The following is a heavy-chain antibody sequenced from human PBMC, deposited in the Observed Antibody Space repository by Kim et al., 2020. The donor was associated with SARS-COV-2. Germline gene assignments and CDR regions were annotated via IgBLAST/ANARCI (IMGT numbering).Heavy chain of an antibody. J-gene: IGHJ6*02. Sequence: GGSLRLSCAASGFIFEDYAMHWVRQAPGKGLQWVSGISWNSAIIAYADSVKGRFTISRDNAKNSLYVQMSSLRPEDSALYYCVKDVGSSLAAPGAPILSYYYGMDVWGQGTTVTVSS. D-gene: IGHD6-13*01. V-gene: IGHV3-9*01. CDR1: GFIFEDYA. CDR2: ISWNSAII. CDR3: VKDVGSSLAAPGAPILSYYYGMDV.